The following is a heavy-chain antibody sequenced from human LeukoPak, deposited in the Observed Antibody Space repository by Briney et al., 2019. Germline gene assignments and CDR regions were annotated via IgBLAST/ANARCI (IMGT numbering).Heavy chain of an antibody. CDR1: GFTFSSYA. Sequence: PGGSLRLSCVVSGFTFSSYAMHWVRQAPGKGLEWVVVISYDGNNQHYADSVKGRFTISRDNANNTLYLQMSSLKTEDTAVYYCARVGISGPNDYWGQGTLVTVSS. CDR3: ARVGISGPNDY. D-gene: IGHD7-27*01. V-gene: IGHV3-30-3*01. J-gene: IGHJ4*02. CDR2: ISYDGNNQ.